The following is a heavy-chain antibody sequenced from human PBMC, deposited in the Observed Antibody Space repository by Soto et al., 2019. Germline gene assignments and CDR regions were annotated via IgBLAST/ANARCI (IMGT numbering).Heavy chain of an antibody. CDR1: GLTFSNYA. V-gene: IGHV3-23*01. J-gene: IGHJ4*02. D-gene: IGHD2-2*01. CDR2: MSGSSSTT. CDR3: ARATRYFGSFDS. Sequence: EVRLLESGGGLVKPGGSLRLSCATSGLTFSNYAMSWVRQAPGGGLEWVSSMSGSSSTTYYADSVRGRFTISRDRSKNTLYLQMSSLRAEDTAIYYCARATRYFGSFDSWGQGTLVSVAS.